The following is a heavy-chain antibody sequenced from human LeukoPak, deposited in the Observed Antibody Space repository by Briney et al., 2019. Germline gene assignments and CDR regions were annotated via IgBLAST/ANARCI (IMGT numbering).Heavy chain of an antibody. Sequence: PSETLSLTCTVSGGSISSSSYYWGWIRQPPGKGLEWIGSIYYSGSTYYNPSLKSRVTMSVDTSKNQFSLKLSSVTAADTAVYYCARQPEDFWSESRLDYWGQGTLVTVSS. CDR1: GGSISSSSYY. CDR3: ARQPEDFWSESRLDY. D-gene: IGHD3-3*01. J-gene: IGHJ4*02. V-gene: IGHV4-39*01. CDR2: IYYSGST.